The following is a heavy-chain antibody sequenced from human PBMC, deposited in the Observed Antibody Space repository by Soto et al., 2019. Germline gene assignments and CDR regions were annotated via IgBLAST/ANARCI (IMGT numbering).Heavy chain of an antibody. CDR1: LFSFGSYA. CDR2: IGGSDGKT. V-gene: IGHV3-23*01. Sequence: GGSLRLSCAASLFSFGSYALRWVRQAPGKGLEWVSTIGGSDGKTFYADSVKGRFSISRDTSQSTLYLQMKSLRADDTAMYYCARWSYLDYWGQGTRVTVSS. CDR3: ARWSYLDY. J-gene: IGHJ4*02. D-gene: IGHD3-3*01.